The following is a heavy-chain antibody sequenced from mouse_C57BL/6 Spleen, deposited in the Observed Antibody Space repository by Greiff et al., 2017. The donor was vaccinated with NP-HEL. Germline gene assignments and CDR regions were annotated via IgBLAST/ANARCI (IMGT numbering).Heavy chain of an antibody. Sequence: EVKLMESGPGLVKPSQSLSLTCSVTGYSITSGYYWNWIRQFPGNKLEWMGYISYDGSNNYNPSLKNRISITRDTSKNQFFLKLNSVTTEDTATYYCARGLGYPYFDYWGQGTTLTVSS. J-gene: IGHJ2*01. CDR2: ISYDGSN. CDR3: ARGLGYPYFDY. V-gene: IGHV3-6*01. CDR1: GYSITSGYY. D-gene: IGHD3-2*02.